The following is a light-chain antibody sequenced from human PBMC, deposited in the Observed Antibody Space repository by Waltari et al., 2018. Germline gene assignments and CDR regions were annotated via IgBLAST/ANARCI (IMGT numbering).Light chain of an antibody. Sequence: QSALTQPRSVSGSPGQSVTVSCTGTSSDVGGYDYVSWYQQHPGKAPELLIYDFNKRPSGVPDRFSGSKSGNTASLTISGLQVEDEADYPCCSYAGNYIRVFGGGTRLTVL. CDR3: CSYAGNYIRV. CDR1: SSDVGGYDY. J-gene: IGLJ3*02. CDR2: DFN. V-gene: IGLV2-11*01.